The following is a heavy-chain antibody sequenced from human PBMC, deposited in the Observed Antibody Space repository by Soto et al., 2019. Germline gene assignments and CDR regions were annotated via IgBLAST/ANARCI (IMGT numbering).Heavy chain of an antibody. V-gene: IGHV3-7*01. J-gene: IGHJ6*03. CDR2: IKQDGSEK. D-gene: IGHD3-10*02. CDR1: GFTFSSYW. Sequence: GGSLRLSCAASGFTFSSYWMSWVRQAPGKGLEWVANIKQDGSEKYYVDSVKGRFTISRDNAKNSLYLQMNSLRAEDTAVYYCARVNRFGELSPYYYYYYYMDVWGKGTTVTVSS. CDR3: ARVNRFGELSPYYYYYYYMDV.